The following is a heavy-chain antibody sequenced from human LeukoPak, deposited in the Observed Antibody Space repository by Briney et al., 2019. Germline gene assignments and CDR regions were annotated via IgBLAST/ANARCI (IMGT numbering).Heavy chain of an antibody. V-gene: IGHV3-66*01. Sequence: PGGSLRLSCAASRFIVSSSKMGWVRQAPGKGMEWVSVIYSGGTTYYPDSVKARFIIFRDHSKNTLFLQMHDLRAEDTAVYYCAKIAVAYFDYWGQGALVTVSS. J-gene: IGHJ4*02. CDR1: RFIVSSSK. D-gene: IGHD6-19*01. CDR2: IYSGGTT. CDR3: AKIAVAYFDY.